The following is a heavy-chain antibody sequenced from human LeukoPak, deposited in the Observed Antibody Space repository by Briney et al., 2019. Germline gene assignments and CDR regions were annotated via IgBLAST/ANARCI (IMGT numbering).Heavy chain of an antibody. CDR3: ARDSSGSSSERYFDY. Sequence: ASVKVSCKASGYTFTSYGISWVRQAPGQGLEWMGWISAYNGNTNYAQKLQGRVTMTTDTSTSTAYMELRSLRSDDTAVYYCARDSSGSSSERYFDYWGQGTLVTVSS. J-gene: IGHJ4*02. CDR2: ISAYNGNT. CDR1: GYTFTSYG. D-gene: IGHD6-13*01. V-gene: IGHV1-18*01.